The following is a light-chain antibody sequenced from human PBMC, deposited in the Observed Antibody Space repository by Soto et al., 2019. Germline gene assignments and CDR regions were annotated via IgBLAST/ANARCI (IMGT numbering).Light chain of an antibody. J-gene: IGKJ5*01. CDR1: HGISSY. CDR2: AAS. CDR3: QQYYSYPPIT. Sequence: AIRMTQSPSSLSASTGDGVTITCRASHGISSYLTRYQQKPGKAAKLLIYAASTLQGGVPSRFSGSGSGTDFTLTISCLQSEDYATYYCQQYYSYPPITFGQGTRLEI. V-gene: IGKV1-8*01.